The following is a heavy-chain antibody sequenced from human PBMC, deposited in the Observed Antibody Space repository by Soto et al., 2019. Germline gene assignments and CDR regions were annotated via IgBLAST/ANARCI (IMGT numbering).Heavy chain of an antibody. Sequence: EVQLLESGGGSVQPGGSLRLSCVASGHTFQNYAMTWVRQAPGKGLEWVSGISGSGGSTYYADSVRGRFTISRDDSKNPLYLQMSSLRAEDTAVYYCENVSRGIGVVRAALKWGQGTVVTVSS. J-gene: IGHJ4*02. D-gene: IGHD2-2*01. V-gene: IGHV3-23*01. CDR2: ISGSGGST. CDR1: GHTFQNYA. CDR3: ENVSRGIGVVRAALK.